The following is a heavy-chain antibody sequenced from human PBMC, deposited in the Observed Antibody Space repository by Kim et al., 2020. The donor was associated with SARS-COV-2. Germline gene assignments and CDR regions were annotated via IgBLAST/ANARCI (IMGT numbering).Heavy chain of an antibody. J-gene: IGHJ4*01. CDR3: ARATVDY. CDR1: GFTFRDYG. V-gene: IGHV3-7*01. CDR2: IKNDGSEI. Sequence: GGSLRLSCAASGFTFRDYGIYWVRQAAGKGLVWVSHIKNDGSEIKYADSVKGRFTIFRDNAKNTLYLHMNSLRTGDTAMYYCARATVDY.